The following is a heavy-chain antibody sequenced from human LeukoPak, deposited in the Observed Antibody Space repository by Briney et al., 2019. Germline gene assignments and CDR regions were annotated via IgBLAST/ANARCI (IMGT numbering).Heavy chain of an antibody. CDR1: GGTFSSYA. CDR3: AREVYYYDSSGYYWFDP. J-gene: IGHJ5*02. Sequence: ASVKVSCKASGGTFSSYAISWVRQAPGQGLEWMGGIIPIFGTANYAQKFQGRVTITTDESTSTAYMELSSLRSEDTAVYYCAREVYYYDSSGYYWFDPWGQGTLVTVFS. V-gene: IGHV1-69*05. CDR2: IIPIFGTA. D-gene: IGHD3-22*01.